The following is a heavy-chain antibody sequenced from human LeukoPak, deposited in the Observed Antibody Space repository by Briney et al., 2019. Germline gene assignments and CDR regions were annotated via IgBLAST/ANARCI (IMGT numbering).Heavy chain of an antibody. J-gene: IGHJ1*01. CDR3: AKLNGWSSAGEYFQH. V-gene: IGHV3-23*01. Sequence: PGGSLRLSCAASGFTFSSYAMSWVRQAPGKGLEWVSGISGSGGSTYYADSVKGRFTISRDNSRNTLYFPMNSLRAEDTAVYYCAKLNGWSSAGEYFQHWGQGTLVTVSS. CDR1: GFTFSSYA. D-gene: IGHD6-19*01. CDR2: ISGSGGST.